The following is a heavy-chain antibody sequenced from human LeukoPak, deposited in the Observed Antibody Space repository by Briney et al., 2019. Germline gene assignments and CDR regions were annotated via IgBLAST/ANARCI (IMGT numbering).Heavy chain of an antibody. CDR2: IYHSGST. Sequence: GSLRLSCAASGFTFSSYGMHWVRQAPGKGLEWIGSIYHSGSTYYNPSLKSRVTISVDTSKNQFSLKLSSVTAADTAVYYCARDMHSSSWYYDYWGQGTLVTVSS. J-gene: IGHJ4*02. V-gene: IGHV4-38-2*02. D-gene: IGHD6-13*01. CDR1: GFTFSSYG. CDR3: ARDMHSSSWYYDY.